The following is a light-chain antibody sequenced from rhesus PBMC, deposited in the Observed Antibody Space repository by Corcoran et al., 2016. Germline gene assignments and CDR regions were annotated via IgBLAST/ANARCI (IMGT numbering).Light chain of an antibody. CDR3: HQYNNWWT. J-gene: IGKJ1*01. V-gene: IGKV3-42*02. CDR1: QSVGSN. Sequence: ETVVTQSPATLSLSPGERATLSCRASQSVGSNLAWYRQKPGQAPKLLIYDASSRATGIPDRFSGSGSGTEFTLTISSLEPEDGGVYYCHQYNNWWTFGQGTKVEIK. CDR2: DAS.